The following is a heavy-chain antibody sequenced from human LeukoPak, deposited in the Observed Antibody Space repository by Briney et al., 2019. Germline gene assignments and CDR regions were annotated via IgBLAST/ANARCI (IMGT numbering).Heavy chain of an antibody. CDR1: GFTFTTYW. D-gene: IGHD2-21*02. Sequence: GESLKISCKVSGFTFTTYWIGWVRQMPGKGLEWMGIIYPGDSDTRYSPSFQGQVTFSADKSISAAYLQWSSLKASDTAMYFCARRSVVTRVDAFDIWGQGSMVTVSS. CDR2: IYPGDSDT. J-gene: IGHJ3*02. V-gene: IGHV5-51*01. CDR3: ARRSVVTRVDAFDI.